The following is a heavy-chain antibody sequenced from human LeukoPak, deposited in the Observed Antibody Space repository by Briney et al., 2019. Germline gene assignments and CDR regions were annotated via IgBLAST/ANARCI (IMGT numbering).Heavy chain of an antibody. CDR1: GGSITSGGYY. Sequence: PSQTLSLTCSVSGGSITSGGYYWSWVRQHPGKGLEWIGYIYHSGTTLYNPSLKSRVTMSVDTPKNQFSLRLNSVTAADTAVYYCARGKFGELYYFEYWGQGTLVTVSS. V-gene: IGHV4-31*03. CDR2: IYHSGTT. CDR3: ARGKFGELYYFEY. J-gene: IGHJ4*02. D-gene: IGHD3-10*01.